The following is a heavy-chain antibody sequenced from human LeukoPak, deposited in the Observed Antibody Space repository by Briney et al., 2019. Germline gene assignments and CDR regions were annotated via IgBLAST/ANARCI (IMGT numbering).Heavy chain of an antibody. CDR2: VWYDGSNK. Sequence: GGSLRLSCAASGFSFSSYGMHWVRQAPGKGLEWVAVVWYDGSNKYYAESVKGRFTISRDNSKNSLYLQMNSLRVEDTAVYYCARGANCGDDCYDWYFDLWGRGTLVTVSA. CDR3: ARGANCGDDCYDWYFDL. CDR1: GFSFSSYG. V-gene: IGHV3-33*01. D-gene: IGHD2-21*02. J-gene: IGHJ2*01.